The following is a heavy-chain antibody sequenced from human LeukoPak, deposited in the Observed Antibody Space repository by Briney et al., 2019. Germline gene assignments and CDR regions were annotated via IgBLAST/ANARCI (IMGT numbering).Heavy chain of an antibody. Sequence: PGGSLRLSCAASGFSFRRHGMNWVRQAPGKGLEWVSGISPRGDITYYKDSVRGRFTISRDNFKNTVSLQLNSLRAEDTAMYYCAKDDDWGRFNHWGQGTLVTVSS. CDR3: AKDDDWGRFNH. V-gene: IGHV3-23*01. D-gene: IGHD3-16*01. CDR1: GFSFRRHG. CDR2: ISPRGDIT. J-gene: IGHJ1*01.